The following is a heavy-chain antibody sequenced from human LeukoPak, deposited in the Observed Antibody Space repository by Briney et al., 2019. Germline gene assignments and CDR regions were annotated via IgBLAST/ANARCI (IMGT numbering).Heavy chain of an antibody. CDR2: IYYSGSA. Sequence: SETLSLTCTVSGGSISSSSYYWGWIRQPPGKGLEWIGSIYYSGSAYYNPSLKSRVTISVDASKNQFSLKLSSVTAADTAVYYCASGYCSCTSCYYFDYWGQGTLVTVSS. CDR1: GGSISSSSYY. J-gene: IGHJ4*02. V-gene: IGHV4-39*01. D-gene: IGHD2-2*03. CDR3: ASGYCSCTSCYYFDY.